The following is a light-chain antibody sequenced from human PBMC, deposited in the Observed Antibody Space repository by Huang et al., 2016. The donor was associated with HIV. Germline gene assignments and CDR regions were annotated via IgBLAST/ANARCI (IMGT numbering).Light chain of an antibody. J-gene: IGKJ2*01. CDR1: QSVATN. V-gene: IGKV3-15*01. Sequence: EIIMTQSPATLSLSPGEGASLSCRANQSVATNLAWYLHRPGQSPRILIFGASTRASGLPGRFSGSGSGTQCTLTVSGLQSEDFAVYYCQQYHNWPYTFGQGTKLEI. CDR2: GAS. CDR3: QQYHNWPYT.